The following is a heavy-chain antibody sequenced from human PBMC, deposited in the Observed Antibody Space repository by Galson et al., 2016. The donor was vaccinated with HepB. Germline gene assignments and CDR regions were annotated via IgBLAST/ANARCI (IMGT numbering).Heavy chain of an antibody. CDR1: GGSISGYY. J-gene: IGHJ6*02. CDR3: ARDLGDESYYYGMDV. D-gene: IGHD3-16*01. Sequence: SETLSLTCTVSGGSISGYYWSWIRQPPGKGLVWSGYIYYSGSTNYHLSLKSRVTITVDTSKNQFSLKLSSVTAADTAVYYCARDLGDESYYYGMDVWGQGTTVTVSS. CDR2: IYYSGST. V-gene: IGHV4-59*01.